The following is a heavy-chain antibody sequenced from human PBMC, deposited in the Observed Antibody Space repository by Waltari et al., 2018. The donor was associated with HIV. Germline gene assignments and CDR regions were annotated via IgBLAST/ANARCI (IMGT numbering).Heavy chain of an antibody. D-gene: IGHD6-19*01. V-gene: IGHV3-13*04. Sequence: EVEMVESGGGSVQPGGSLRLSCAASGFAFRRFDMHWVRQAMGRTAGGVWASGAAGDTYYPKSGKGRFTVSREKGKNSLYLQMNNLRVDDAAMYYCVRGNGWYGPYYFDYWGRGTLVTVSS. CDR2: SGAAGDT. CDR3: VRGNGWYGPYYFDY. J-gene: IGHJ4*02. CDR1: GFAFRRFD.